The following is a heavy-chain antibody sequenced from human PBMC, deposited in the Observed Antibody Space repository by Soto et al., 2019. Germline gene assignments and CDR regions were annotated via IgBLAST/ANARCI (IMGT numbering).Heavy chain of an antibody. CDR1: GGSISSSSYY. V-gene: IGHV4-39*01. J-gene: IGHJ4*02. Sequence: SDTLSLTCTVSGGSISSSSYYWGWIRQPPGKGLEWIGSIYYSGSTYYNPSLKSRVTISVDTSKNQFSLKLSSVTAADTAVYYCARQDILTGFDYWGQGTLVTVSS. CDR3: ARQDILTGFDY. D-gene: IGHD3-9*01. CDR2: IYYSGST.